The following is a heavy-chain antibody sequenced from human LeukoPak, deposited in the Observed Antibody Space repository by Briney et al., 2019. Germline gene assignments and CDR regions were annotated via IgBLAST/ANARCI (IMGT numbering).Heavy chain of an antibody. V-gene: IGHV3-48*01. CDR2: TNSGSDSI. CDR3: ARGQTSGSFIIDY. Sequence: GGSLRLSCAASGFTFSSYDMTWVRQAPGKALEWLSFTNSGSDSIHYADSVEGRFIISRDNVKNLLHLQMNNLRAEDTAMYYCARGQTSGSFIIDYWGQGTLVAVSS. D-gene: IGHD3-10*01. CDR1: GFTFSSYD. J-gene: IGHJ4*02.